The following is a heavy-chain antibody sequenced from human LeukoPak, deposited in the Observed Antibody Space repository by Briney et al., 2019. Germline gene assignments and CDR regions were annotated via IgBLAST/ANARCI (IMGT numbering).Heavy chain of an antibody. CDR3: ARVNGSSWYPTTYWVLRGYYYMDV. CDR1: GGSITSYY. V-gene: IGHV4-59*01. CDR2: IYYSGNT. J-gene: IGHJ6*03. D-gene: IGHD6-13*01. Sequence: SETLSLTCSVSGGSITSYYWSWIRQPPGKGLEWIGYIYYSGNTNYNPSLKSRVTISVDTSKNQFSLKLGSVTAADTAVYYCARVNGSSWYPTTYWVLRGYYYMDVWGKGTTVTISS.